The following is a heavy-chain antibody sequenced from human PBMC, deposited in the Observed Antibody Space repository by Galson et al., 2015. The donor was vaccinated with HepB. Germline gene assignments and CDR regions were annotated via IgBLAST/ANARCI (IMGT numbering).Heavy chain of an antibody. CDR2: IKEDGSDK. D-gene: IGHD2/OR15-2a*01. Sequence: SLRLSCAASGFTFRSYWMSWVRQAPGRGLEWVANIKEDGSDKYYVESVKGRFTISRDNAKNSLFLQMNILRADDTAIYYCVRGTTAPDYWGQGTLVTVSS. J-gene: IGHJ4*02. CDR3: VRGTTAPDY. V-gene: IGHV3-7*03. CDR1: GFTFRSYW.